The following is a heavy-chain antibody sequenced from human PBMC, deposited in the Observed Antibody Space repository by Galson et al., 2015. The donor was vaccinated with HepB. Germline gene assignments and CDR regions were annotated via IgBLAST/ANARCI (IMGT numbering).Heavy chain of an antibody. V-gene: IGHV4-34*01. CDR2: INHSGST. Sequence: SETLSLTCAVYGGSFSGYYWSWIRQPPGKRLEWIGEINHSGSTNYNPSLKSRVTISVDTSKNQFSLKLSSVTAADTAVYYCATEGPYNWNDVVGAFDIWGQGTMVTVSS. J-gene: IGHJ3*02. D-gene: IGHD1-1*01. CDR3: ATEGPYNWNDVVGAFDI. CDR1: GGSFSGYY.